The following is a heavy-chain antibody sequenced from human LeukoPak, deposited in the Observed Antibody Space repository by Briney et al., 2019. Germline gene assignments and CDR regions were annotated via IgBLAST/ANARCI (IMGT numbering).Heavy chain of an antibody. J-gene: IGHJ4*02. V-gene: IGHV3-23*01. CDR1: GFTSSSYA. CDR2: ISISGDTT. Sequence: GGSLRLSCAASGFTSSSYALNWVRQAPGKGLEWVSAISISGDTTYYADAVKGRFTISRDNSKNTVYLQMNSLRAEDTAVYYCANEIRPNDYWGQGTLVTVSS. CDR3: ANEIRPNDY. D-gene: IGHD4-17*01.